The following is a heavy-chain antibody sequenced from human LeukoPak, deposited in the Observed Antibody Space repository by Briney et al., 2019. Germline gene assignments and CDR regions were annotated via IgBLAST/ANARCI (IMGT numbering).Heavy chain of an antibody. CDR2: ISSSSSTI. CDR3: SRAIGIVVVPPSPPNYGMDV. CDR1: GFTFSSYS. V-gene: IGHV3-48*04. J-gene: IGHJ6*02. D-gene: IGHD2-2*01. Sequence: GGSLRLSCAASGFTFSSYSMNWVRQAPGKGLEWVSYISSSSSTIYYADSVKGRFTISRDNAKNSLYLQMNSLRAEDTAVYYCSRAIGIVVVPPSPPNYGMDVWGQGTTVTVSS.